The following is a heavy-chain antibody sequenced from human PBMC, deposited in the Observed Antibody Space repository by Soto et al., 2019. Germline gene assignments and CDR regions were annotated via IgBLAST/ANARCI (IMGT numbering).Heavy chain of an antibody. CDR2: IDWDDDK. Sequence: GPSRVNPTQTLRLTCTFSGFSLSTSGMCVSWIRQPPGKALEWLALIDWDDDKYYSTSLKTRLTISKDTSKNQVVLTMTNMDTVDPSIYYYARSSSDSGIYGGVWLETWG. V-gene: IGHV2-70*01. CDR3: ARSSSDSGIYGGVWLET. J-gene: IGHJ5*01. D-gene: IGHD3-10*01. CDR1: GFSLSTSGMC.